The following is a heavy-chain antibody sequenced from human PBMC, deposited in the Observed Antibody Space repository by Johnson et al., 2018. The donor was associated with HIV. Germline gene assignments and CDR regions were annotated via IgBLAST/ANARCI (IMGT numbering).Heavy chain of an antibody. J-gene: IGHJ3*02. V-gene: IGHV3-49*04. CDR3: TTGISWYGAITFDI. Sequence: VQLVESGGGLVQPGRSLRLSCTASGFTFGDYAMTWVRQAPGKGLEWVGFIRSKAYGGTTEYAASVKDRFTFSRDDSKNTLYLQMNSLKTEDTAVYYCTTGISWYGAITFDIWGQGTMVTVSS. CDR1: GFTFGDYA. D-gene: IGHD3-10*01. CDR2: IRSKAYGGTT.